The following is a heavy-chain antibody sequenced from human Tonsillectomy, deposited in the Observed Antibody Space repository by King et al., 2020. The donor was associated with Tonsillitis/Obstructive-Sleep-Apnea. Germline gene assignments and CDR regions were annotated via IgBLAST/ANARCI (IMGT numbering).Heavy chain of an antibody. CDR3: AREGYYDSSGYSYWGVFDI. V-gene: IGHV3-53*01. CDR2: IESGGST. D-gene: IGHD3-22*01. CDR1: GFTVSNRY. Sequence: VQLVESGGGLIQRGGSLRLSCAASGFTVSNRYMSWVRQAPGKGLEWISVIESGGSTHYADSVKGRFTISRDKSKNMLYLQMTSLGAEDTAVYYCAREGYYDSSGYSYWGVFDIWGQGTLVTVSS. J-gene: IGHJ3*02.